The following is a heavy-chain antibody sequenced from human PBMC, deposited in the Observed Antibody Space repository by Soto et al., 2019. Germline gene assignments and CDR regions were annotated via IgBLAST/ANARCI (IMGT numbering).Heavy chain of an antibody. D-gene: IGHD5-12*01. CDR1: GGSISSSNYY. V-gene: IGHV4-39*01. J-gene: IGHJ4*02. CDR3: ERREIVATIDY. Sequence: QLQLQESGPGLVKPSETLSLTCTVSGGSISSSNYYWAWIRQPPGKGLEWIGSIHYSGSTFYKPSLKTRVHMSIYKSKNQFSLKMSSLTAADTAVYYCERREIVATIDYWGQGTLVTVSS. CDR2: IHYSGST.